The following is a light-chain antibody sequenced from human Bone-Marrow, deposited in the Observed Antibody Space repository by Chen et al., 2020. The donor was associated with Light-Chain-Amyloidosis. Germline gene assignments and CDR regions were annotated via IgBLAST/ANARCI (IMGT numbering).Light chain of an antibody. CDR2: AVS. CDR1: SGDVGTYNY. V-gene: IGLV2-14*01. J-gene: IGLJ1*01. CDR3: SSFTSSSSYV. Sequence: SALTQPAAVSGSPGQSITISCTGTSGDVGTYNYVSWYQQHPGKAPKVMIYAVSNRPSGVSNRFSGSKSGNTASLTISGLQAEDEADYYCSSFTSSSSYVFGPGTKVTVL.